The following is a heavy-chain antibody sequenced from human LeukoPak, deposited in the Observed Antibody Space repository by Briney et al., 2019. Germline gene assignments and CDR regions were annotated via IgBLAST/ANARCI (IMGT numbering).Heavy chain of an antibody. J-gene: IGHJ4*02. V-gene: IGHV1-2*02. Sequence: ASVKVSCKASGYTFSGTGWYLYWLRQAPGQGLECMGWIHPNNGDTAYAQKVEGRVAMTRDTSISTVYMDLRRVRPEDTAVYFCARDGPAQMVDLDYWGQGTLVTVSS. CDR1: GYTFSGTGWY. CDR2: IHPNNGDT. CDR3: ARDGPAQMVDLDY. D-gene: IGHD3-10*01.